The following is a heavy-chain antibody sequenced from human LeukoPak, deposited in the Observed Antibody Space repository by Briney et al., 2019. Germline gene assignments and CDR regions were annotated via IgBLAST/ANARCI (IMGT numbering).Heavy chain of an antibody. CDR2: IYPDDSDT. Sequence: GESLKISCKGSGYSFTSYWIGWVRQMPGKGLEWMGIIYPDDSDTRYSPSFQGQVTISADKSISTAYLQWSSLKASDTAMYYCARHLSSSIWYNYNYYMDVWGKGTTVTVSS. CDR1: GYSFTSYW. V-gene: IGHV5-51*01. CDR3: ARHLSSSIWYNYNYYMDV. D-gene: IGHD6-13*01. J-gene: IGHJ6*03.